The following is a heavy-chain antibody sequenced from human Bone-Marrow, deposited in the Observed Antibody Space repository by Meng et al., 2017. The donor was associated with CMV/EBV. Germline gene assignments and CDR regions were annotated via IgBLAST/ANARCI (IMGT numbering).Heavy chain of an antibody. CDR1: GYTLTELS. CDR2: FDPEDGET. V-gene: IGHV1-24*01. CDR3: AGWTFGVTYGLGS. Sequence: QVQLVQCGAGVKKPGASVKVSCKVSGYTLTELSMHWVRQAPGKGLEWMGGFDPEDGETIYAQKFQGRVTMTTDTSTSTVYMELRSLRSDDTAVYFCAGWTFGVTYGLGSWGHGTLVTVSS. D-gene: IGHD3-3*01. J-gene: IGHJ5*01.